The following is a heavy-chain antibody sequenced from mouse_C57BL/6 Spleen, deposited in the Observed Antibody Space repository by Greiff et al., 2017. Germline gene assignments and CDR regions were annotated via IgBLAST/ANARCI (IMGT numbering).Heavy chain of an antibody. J-gene: IGHJ2*01. CDR1: GYTFTSYW. CDR2: IDPSDSYT. Sequence: QVQLQQPGAELVMPGASVKLSCKASGYTFTSYWMHWVKQRPGQGLEWIGEIDPSDSYTNYNQKFKGKSTLTVDKSSSTAYMQLSSLTSEDSAVYYCARCGYDGYFDYWGQGTTLTVSS. V-gene: IGHV1-69*01. D-gene: IGHD2-3*01. CDR3: ARCGYDGYFDY.